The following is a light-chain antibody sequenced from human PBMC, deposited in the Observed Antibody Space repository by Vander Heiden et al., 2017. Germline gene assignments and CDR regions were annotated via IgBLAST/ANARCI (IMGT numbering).Light chain of an antibody. J-gene: IGLJ1*01. CDR2: GTT. Sequence: QAVVTQEPSLTVSPGGTVTLTCGSSTGAGTSGHSPYWFQQKPGHAPKTLIFGTTNKHPWTPARFSGSLLGGKAALTLSGAQPEDEADYYCLLSYTGARVFGTGTKVTVL. CDR1: TGAGTSGHS. CDR3: LLSYTGARV. V-gene: IGLV7-46*01.